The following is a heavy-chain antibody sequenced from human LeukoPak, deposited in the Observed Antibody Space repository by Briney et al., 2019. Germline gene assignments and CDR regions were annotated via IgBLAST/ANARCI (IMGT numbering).Heavy chain of an antibody. CDR2: IWYDGSNK. D-gene: IGHD1-26*01. Sequence: PGGSLRLSCAASGFTFSSYGMHWVRQAPGKGLEWVAVIWYDGSNKYYADSVKGRFTISRDNSKNTLYLQMNSLRAEDTAVYYCARDPVGGSYSERGGFDYWGQGTLVTVSS. CDR1: GFTFSSYG. CDR3: ARDPVGGSYSERGGFDY. V-gene: IGHV3-33*01. J-gene: IGHJ4*02.